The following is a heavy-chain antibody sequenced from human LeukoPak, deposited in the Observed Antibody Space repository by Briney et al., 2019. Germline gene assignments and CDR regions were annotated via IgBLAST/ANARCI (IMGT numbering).Heavy chain of an antibody. CDR1: GYTFTSYY. J-gene: IGHJ3*02. CDR3: ARDYYGSGSYYNAFAFDI. D-gene: IGHD3-10*01. V-gene: IGHV1-2*02. CDR2: INANSGGT. Sequence: ASVKVSCKASGYTFTSYYIHWVRQAPGQGLEWMGWINANSGGTNYAQKFQGRVTMTRDTSISTAYMELSRLRSDDTAVYYCARDYYGSGSYYNAFAFDIWGQGTMVTVSS.